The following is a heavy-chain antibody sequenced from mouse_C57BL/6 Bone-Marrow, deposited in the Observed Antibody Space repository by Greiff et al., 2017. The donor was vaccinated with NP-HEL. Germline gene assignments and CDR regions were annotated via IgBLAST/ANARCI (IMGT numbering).Heavy chain of an antibody. V-gene: IGHV5-4*01. Sequence: DVKLVESGGGLVKPGGSLKLSCAASGFTFSSYAMSWVRQTPEKRLEWVATISDGGSYTYYPDNVKGRFTISRDNAKNNLYLQMSHLKSEDTAMDYCARDCGKEYFDVWGTGTTVTVSS. CDR2: ISDGGSYT. D-gene: IGHD1-1*02. CDR3: ARDCGKEYFDV. J-gene: IGHJ1*03. CDR1: GFTFSSYA.